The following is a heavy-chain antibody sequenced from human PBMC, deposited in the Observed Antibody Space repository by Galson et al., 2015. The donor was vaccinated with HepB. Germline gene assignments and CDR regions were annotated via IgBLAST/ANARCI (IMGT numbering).Heavy chain of an antibody. Sequence: ETLSLTCAVSSDSISNDRWWSWVRQPPGEGLEWIGEAYHSGGTNYRPSLKSRVTISVDKSKNQFSLKLTSVTAADTAVYYCARAKEGRGYFDYWGQGTLVTVSS. CDR3: ARAKEGRGYFDY. V-gene: IGHV4-4*02. CDR1: SDSISNDRW. J-gene: IGHJ4*02. CDR2: AYHSGGT. D-gene: IGHD3-10*01.